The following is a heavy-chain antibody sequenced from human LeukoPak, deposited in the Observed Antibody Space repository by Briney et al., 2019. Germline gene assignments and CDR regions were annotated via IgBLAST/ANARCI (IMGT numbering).Heavy chain of an antibody. V-gene: IGHV1-69*13. CDR3: ATGSHGGVDY. CDR2: IFPVSGPT. J-gene: IGHJ4*02. Sequence: GASVKVSCKSSGNSFGSYDINWVRQAPGQGLEWMGSIFPVSGPTTHAQKFQGRVTITADESTSTVYMEMRSLRSDDTAVFFCATGSHGGVDYWGQGTLVTVSS. CDR1: GNSFGSYD. D-gene: IGHD3-10*01.